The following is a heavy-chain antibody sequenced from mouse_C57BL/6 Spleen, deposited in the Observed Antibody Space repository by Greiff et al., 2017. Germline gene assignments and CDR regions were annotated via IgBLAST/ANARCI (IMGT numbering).Heavy chain of an antibody. V-gene: IGHV1-80*01. D-gene: IGHD4-1*01. J-gene: IGHJ2*01. CDR2: IYPGDGDT. Sequence: QVQLQQSGAELVKPGASVKISCKASGYAFSSYWMNWVKQRPGKGLEWIGQIYPGDGDTNYNGKFKGKATLTADKSSSTAYMQLSSLTSEDSAVYFCARGGETGPFDYWGQGTTLTVSS. CDR1: GYAFSSYW. CDR3: ARGGETGPFDY.